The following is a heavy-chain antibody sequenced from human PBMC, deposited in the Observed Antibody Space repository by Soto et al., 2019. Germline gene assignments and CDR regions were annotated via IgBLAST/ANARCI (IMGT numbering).Heavy chain of an antibody. Sequence: SETLSLTCAVYGGSFSGYYWSWIRQPPGKGLEWIGEINHSGSTNYNPSLKSRVTISVDTSKNQFSLKLSSVTAADTAVYYCARGGAVAGRRGYYYYYMDVWGKGTTVTVSS. CDR1: GGSFSGYY. CDR2: INHSGST. D-gene: IGHD6-19*01. CDR3: ARGGAVAGRRGYYYYYMDV. V-gene: IGHV4-34*01. J-gene: IGHJ6*03.